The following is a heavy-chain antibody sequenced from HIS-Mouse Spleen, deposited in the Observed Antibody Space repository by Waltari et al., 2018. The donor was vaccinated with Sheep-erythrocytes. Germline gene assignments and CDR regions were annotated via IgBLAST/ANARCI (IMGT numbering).Heavy chain of an antibody. CDR3: ARDSTSDAFDI. J-gene: IGHJ3*02. CDR1: GFTFSSYS. CDR2: ISSSRSYI. V-gene: IGHV3-21*01. Sequence: EVQLVESGGGLVKPGGSLRLSCAASGFTFSSYSMNWVRQAPGKGLEWGSSISSSRSYIYYADSVKGRFTISRDNAKNSLYLQMNSLRAEDTAVYYCARDSTSDAFDIWGQGTMVTVSS. D-gene: IGHD6-6*01.